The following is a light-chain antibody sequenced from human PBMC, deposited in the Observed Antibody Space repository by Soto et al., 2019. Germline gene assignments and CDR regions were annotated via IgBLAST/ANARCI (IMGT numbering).Light chain of an antibody. J-gene: IGKJ1*01. V-gene: IGKV3-20*01. CDR3: QQYGSSPGT. CDR2: GAS. Sequence: EIVLTQSPGTLSSSPGERATLSCRASQSVSSSYLAWYQQKPGQAPRLLIYGASSRATGIPGRFSGSGSGTDFTLTISRLEPEDFAVYYCQQYGSSPGTFGQGTKVDIK. CDR1: QSVSSSY.